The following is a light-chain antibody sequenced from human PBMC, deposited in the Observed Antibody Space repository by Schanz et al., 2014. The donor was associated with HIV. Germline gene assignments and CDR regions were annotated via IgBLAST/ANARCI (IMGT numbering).Light chain of an antibody. CDR1: QGVRND. CDR2: GAS. CDR3: LQYNDDVYT. Sequence: AIQMTQSPSSLSASVGDRVTITCRASQGVRNDLGWYQQKPGKAPKLLIYGASTLQSGVPSRFSGSGYGTDFTLTISSLQPEDFATYYCLQYNDDVYTFGQGTKLEIK. J-gene: IGKJ2*01. V-gene: IGKV1-6*01.